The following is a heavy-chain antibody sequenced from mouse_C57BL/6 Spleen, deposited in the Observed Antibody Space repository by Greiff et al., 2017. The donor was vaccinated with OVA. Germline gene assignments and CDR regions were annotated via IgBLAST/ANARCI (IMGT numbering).Heavy chain of an antibody. CDR2: IYPGDGDT. D-gene: IGHD1-1*01. Sequence: QVQLKESGAELVKPGASVKISCKASGYAFSSYWMNWVKQRPGQGLEWIGQIYPGDGDTNYNEKFKGKATLTADKSSSTAYMQLSSLTSEDSAVYFCARKGTTVVATDAMDYWGQGTSVTVSA. CDR1: GYAFSSYW. CDR3: ARKGTTVVATDAMDY. V-gene: IGHV1-80*01. J-gene: IGHJ4*01.